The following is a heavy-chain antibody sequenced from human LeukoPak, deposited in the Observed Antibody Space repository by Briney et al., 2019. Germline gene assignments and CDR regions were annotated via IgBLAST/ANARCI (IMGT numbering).Heavy chain of an antibody. CDR3: ARGGLATYYYYYYMDV. CDR2: ISSNGGST. J-gene: IGHJ6*03. Sequence: GGSLRLSCAASGFTFSSYAMHWVRQAPGKGLEYVSAISSNGGSTYYANSVKGRFTISRDNSKNTLYLQMGSLRAEDMAVYYCARGGLATYYYYYYMDVWGKGTTVTISS. V-gene: IGHV3-64*01. CDR1: GFTFSSYA.